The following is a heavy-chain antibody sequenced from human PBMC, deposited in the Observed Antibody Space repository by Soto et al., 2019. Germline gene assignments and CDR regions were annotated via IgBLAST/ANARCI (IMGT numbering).Heavy chain of an antibody. CDR2: INPNSGGT. CDR1: GYTFTGYY. CDR3: ARDRKGLFGSYYGMDV. D-gene: IGHD3-16*01. V-gene: IGHV1-2*04. J-gene: IGHJ6*02. Sequence: QVQLVQSGAEVKKPGASVKVSCKASGYTFTGYYMHWVRQAPGQGLEWMGWINPNSGGTNYAQKFQGWVTMTRDTSISTAYMELSRLRSDDTAVYYCARDRKGLFGSYYGMDVWGQVTTVTVSS.